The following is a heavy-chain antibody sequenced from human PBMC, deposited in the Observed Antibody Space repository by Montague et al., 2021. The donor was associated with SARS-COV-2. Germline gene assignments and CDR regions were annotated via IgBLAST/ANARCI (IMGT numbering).Heavy chain of an antibody. Sequence: SETLSLTCTVSGGSISSYYWSWIRQPPGKGLEWIGYIYYSGSTNYNPSLKSRVTISVDTSKNQFSLKLSSVTAADTAVYYCARGIFTIPFIPAHYYMDGWGKGTTVTVSS. V-gene: IGHV4-59*01. CDR1: GGSISSYY. D-gene: IGHD3-3*01. J-gene: IGHJ6*03. CDR3: ARGIFTIPFIPAHYYMDG. CDR2: IYYSGST.